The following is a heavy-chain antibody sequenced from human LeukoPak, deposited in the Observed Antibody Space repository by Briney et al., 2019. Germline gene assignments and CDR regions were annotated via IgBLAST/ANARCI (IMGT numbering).Heavy chain of an antibody. D-gene: IGHD6-6*01. CDR1: GFTFSSYA. J-gene: IGHJ4*02. CDR2: ISSNGGST. Sequence: PGGSLRLSCAASGFTFSSYAMHWVRQAPGKGLEYVSAISSNGGSTYYANSVKGRFTISRDNSKNTLYLQMGSLRAEDLAVYYCARDVQQLGYFDYWGQGSLVTVYS. V-gene: IGHV3-64*01. CDR3: ARDVQQLGYFDY.